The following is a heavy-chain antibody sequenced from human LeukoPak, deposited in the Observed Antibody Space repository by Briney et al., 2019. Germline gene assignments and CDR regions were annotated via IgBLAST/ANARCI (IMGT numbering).Heavy chain of an antibody. J-gene: IGHJ4*02. D-gene: IGHD1-20*01. CDR2: ISGSGGST. V-gene: IGHV3-23*01. CDR1: GFTFSSYS. CDR3: ANLGVTGTTY. Sequence: GGSLRLSCAASGFTFSSYSMNWVRQAPGKGLEWVSAISGSGGSTYYADSVKGRFTISRDNSKNTLYLQMNSLRAEDTAVYYCANLGVTGTTYWGQGTLVTVSS.